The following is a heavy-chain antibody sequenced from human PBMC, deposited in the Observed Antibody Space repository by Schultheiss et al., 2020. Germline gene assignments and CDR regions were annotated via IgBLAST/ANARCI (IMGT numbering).Heavy chain of an antibody. V-gene: IGHV4-34*01. CDR1: GGSFSGYY. D-gene: IGHD2-2*01. J-gene: IGHJ5*02. CDR2: INHSGST. CDR3: ASRYCSSTSCTNWFDP. Sequence: SATLSLTCAVYGGSFSGYYWSWIRQPPGKGLEWIGEINHSGSTNYNPSLKSRVTISVDTSKNQFSLKLSSVTAADTAVYYCASRYCSSTSCTNWFDPWGQGTLVTGSS.